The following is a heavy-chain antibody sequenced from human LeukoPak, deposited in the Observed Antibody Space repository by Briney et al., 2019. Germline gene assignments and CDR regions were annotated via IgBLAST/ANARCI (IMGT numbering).Heavy chain of an antibody. CDR3: ARGYDFWSGSYHYYMDV. V-gene: IGHV1-8*03. CDR2: MNPNSGNT. D-gene: IGHD3-3*01. Sequence: ASVKVSCKASGYTFTTYDINWVRQATGQGLEWMGWMNPNSGNTGYAQKFQGRVTITRNTSISTAYMELSSLRSEDTAVYYCARGYDFWSGSYHYYMDVWGKGTTVTVPS. CDR1: GYTFTTYD. J-gene: IGHJ6*03.